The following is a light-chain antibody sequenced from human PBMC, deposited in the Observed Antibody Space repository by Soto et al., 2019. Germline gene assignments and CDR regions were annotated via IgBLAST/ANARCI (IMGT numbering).Light chain of an antibody. Sequence: DIQMTQSPSTLSASIGDRVTITCRASQSISSWLAWYQQKPGEAPKLLVFKASSLESGTPFRFGGSGSGTEFTLTISSLEPDDFATYYCQQYNSYPYTFGQGTKLEIK. J-gene: IGKJ2*01. CDR3: QQYNSYPYT. V-gene: IGKV1-5*03. CDR2: KAS. CDR1: QSISSW.